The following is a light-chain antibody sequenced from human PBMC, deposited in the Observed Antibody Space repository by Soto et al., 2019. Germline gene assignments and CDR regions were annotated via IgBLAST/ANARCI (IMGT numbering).Light chain of an antibody. V-gene: IGKV1-16*01. CDR3: QQYTTSPHT. Sequence: DIQMTQSPPSLSASVGDRVTITCRASQGIKHYLAWFQQKQGEAPKSHIHAASSSQSGVPSRFSASGSGTYCPLTISSLQPEDFATYYCQQYTTSPHTFGRGTKLEIK. CDR2: AAS. CDR1: QGIKHY. J-gene: IGKJ2*01.